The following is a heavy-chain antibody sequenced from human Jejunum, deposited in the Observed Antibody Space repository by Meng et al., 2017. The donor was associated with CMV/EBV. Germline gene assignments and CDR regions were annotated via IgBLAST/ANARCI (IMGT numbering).Heavy chain of an antibody. D-gene: IGHD3-16*01. V-gene: IGHV3-66*01. J-gene: IGHJ5*02. CDR1: GFTDNRNY. CDR3: ARGYASRIDYFNWFHP. CDR2: IHSYINT. Sequence: GGSRQPLRSLRLFCAASGFTDNRNYMSWVREGPGKGLEWVSLIHSYINTCDANSLKGRFTISRDNSKNSLYLQMNNVRAEDTGIYYCARGYASRIDYFNWFHPWGQGTLVTVSS.